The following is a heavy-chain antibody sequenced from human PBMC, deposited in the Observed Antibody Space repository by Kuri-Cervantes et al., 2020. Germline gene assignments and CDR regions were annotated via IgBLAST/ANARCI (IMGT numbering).Heavy chain of an antibody. Sequence: ESLKISCAVYGRSFSDYSWSWIRQPPGKGLEWIGEINHSGSTNYNPSLKSRLTISVDTSKNQFSLMLSSVTAADTAIYYCVAEGGMVVAATPGWFDPWGQGILVTVSS. CDR1: GRSFSDYS. CDR3: VAEGGMVVAATPGWFDP. D-gene: IGHD2-15*01. CDR2: INHSGST. V-gene: IGHV4-34*01. J-gene: IGHJ5*02.